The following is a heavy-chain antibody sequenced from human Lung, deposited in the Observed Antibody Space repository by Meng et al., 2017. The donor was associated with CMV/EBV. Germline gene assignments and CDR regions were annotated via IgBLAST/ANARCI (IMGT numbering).Heavy chain of an antibody. V-gene: IGHV1-69*08. CDR1: GGTFSSYT. J-gene: IGHJ4*02. D-gene: IGHD3-22*01. Sequence: SVKVPXKASGGTFSSYTITWVRPAPGQGLAWVGRIIPILDRRNNAQKFQGRITLTADKSTTTAYMELNALRPDDTAVYYCARVNDNGGYSNDDWGQGTLVTVSS. CDR3: ARVNDNGGYSNDD. CDR2: IIPILDRR.